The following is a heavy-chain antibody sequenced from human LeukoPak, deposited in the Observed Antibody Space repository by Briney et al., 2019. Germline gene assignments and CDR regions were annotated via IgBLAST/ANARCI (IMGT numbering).Heavy chain of an antibody. CDR2: ISSSGSTI. J-gene: IGHJ4*02. CDR1: GFTFSSYE. V-gene: IGHV3-48*03. Sequence: SGGSLRLSCAASGFTFSSYEMNWVGQAPGEGLEWVSYISSSGSTIYYADSVKGRFTISRDNSKNTLYLQMNSLRAEDTAVYYCAKDRDGYNFDYWGQGTLVTVSS. CDR3: AKDRDGYNFDY. D-gene: IGHD5-24*01.